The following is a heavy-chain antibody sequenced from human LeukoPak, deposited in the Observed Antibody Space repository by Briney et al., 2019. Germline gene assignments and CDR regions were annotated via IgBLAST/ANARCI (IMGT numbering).Heavy chain of an antibody. J-gene: IGHJ4*02. CDR2: ISGSGGST. D-gene: IGHD3-22*01. CDR3: AKVRVPGITMIVVVVDY. CDR1: AFSLSAYN. V-gene: IGHV3-23*01. Sequence: GGSLRLSCAASAFSLSAYNMNWIRQAPGKGLEWVSAISGSGGSTYYADSVKGRFTISRDNSKNTLYLQMNSLRAEDTAVYYCAKVRVPGITMIVVVVDYWGQGTLVTVSS.